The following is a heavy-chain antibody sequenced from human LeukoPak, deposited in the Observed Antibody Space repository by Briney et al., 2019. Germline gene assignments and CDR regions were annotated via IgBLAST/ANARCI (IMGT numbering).Heavy chain of an antibody. CDR3: AKRPSDYGDYVTYFDY. V-gene: IGHV3-30*18. D-gene: IGHD4-17*01. CDR1: GFSFISYG. CDR2: ISDDGRSK. Sequence: GGSLRLSCAASGFSFISYGMHWVRQASGKGLEWVGVISDDGRSKGYADSVKGRFTISRDNSKDTLYLQMNSLRDEDTAVYYCAKRPSDYGDYVTYFDYWGQGTLVTVSS. J-gene: IGHJ4*02.